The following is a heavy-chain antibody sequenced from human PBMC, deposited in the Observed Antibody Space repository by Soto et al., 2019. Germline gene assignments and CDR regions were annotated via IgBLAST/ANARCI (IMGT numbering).Heavy chain of an antibody. CDR3: ARHKYRSRKVDDAFDI. CDR1: WYTFTSHW. Sequence: GESLKISCKGSWYTFTSHWIAWVRQAPGKGLEWMGIIYPGDSESRYSTSFQGQVTISADKSISTAYLQWKSLKASDTAMYYCARHKYRSRKVDDAFDIWGQGTKVTVSS. V-gene: IGHV5-51*01. J-gene: IGHJ3*02. D-gene: IGHD2-2*01. CDR2: IYPGDSES.